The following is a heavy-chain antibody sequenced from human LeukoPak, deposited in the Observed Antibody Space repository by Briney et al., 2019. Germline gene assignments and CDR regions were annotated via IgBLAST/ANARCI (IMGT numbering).Heavy chain of an antibody. D-gene: IGHD4-17*01. J-gene: IGHJ4*02. CDR2: ISGSGDST. V-gene: IGHV3-23*01. CDR1: GFTFSSYA. CDR3: AKDLDYGDLFDY. Sequence: PGGSLRLSCAASGFTFSSYAMSWVRQAPGKGLEWVSAISGSGDSTYYADSVKGRFTNSRDNSKNTLYLQMNSLRAEDTAVYYCAKDLDYGDLFDYWGQGTLVTVSS.